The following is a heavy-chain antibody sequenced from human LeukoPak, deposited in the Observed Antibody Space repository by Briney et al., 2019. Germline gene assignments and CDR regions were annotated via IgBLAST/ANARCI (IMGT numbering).Heavy chain of an antibody. V-gene: IGHV1-18*01. J-gene: IGHJ4*02. CDR3: ARGNPIAAAGPGLDY. Sequence: ASVKASCKASGYTFTSYGISWVRQAPGQGLEWMGWISAYNGNTNYAQKLQGRVTMTTDTSTSTAYMELRSLRSDDTAVYYCARGNPIAAAGPGLDYWGQGTLVTVSS. CDR2: ISAYNGNT. CDR1: GYTFTSYG. D-gene: IGHD6-13*01.